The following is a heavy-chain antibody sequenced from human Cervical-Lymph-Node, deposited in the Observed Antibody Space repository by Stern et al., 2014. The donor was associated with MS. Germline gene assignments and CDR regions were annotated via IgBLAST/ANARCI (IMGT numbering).Heavy chain of an antibody. CDR3: ARSGGNHYDTSGYSTRDDFDS. CDR2: IFYIGIT. D-gene: IGHD3-22*01. Sequence: HVQLQESGPRLVKPWETLSLTCTVSSGSISNYYWNLIRQPPGKGLEWIGFIFYIGITKYNPSLRSRVTMSLDTSTNQFSLKLTSASAADTAVYYCARSGGNHYDTSGYSTRDDFDSWGQGTLVTVSS. CDR1: SGSISNYY. J-gene: IGHJ4*02. V-gene: IGHV4-59*01.